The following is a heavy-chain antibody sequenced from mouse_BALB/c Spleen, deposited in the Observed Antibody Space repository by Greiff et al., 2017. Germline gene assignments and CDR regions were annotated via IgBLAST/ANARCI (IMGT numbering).Heavy chain of an antibody. CDR2: IDPANGNT. CDR1: GFNIKDTY. CDR3: ARFDGYYAWFAY. D-gene: IGHD2-3*01. Sequence: EVQRVESGAELVKPGASVKLSCTASGFNIKDTYMHWVKQRPEQGLEWIGRIDPANGNTKYDPKFQGKATITADTSSNTAYLQLSSLTSEDTAVYYCARFDGYYAWFAYWGQGTLVTVSA. V-gene: IGHV14-3*02. J-gene: IGHJ3*01.